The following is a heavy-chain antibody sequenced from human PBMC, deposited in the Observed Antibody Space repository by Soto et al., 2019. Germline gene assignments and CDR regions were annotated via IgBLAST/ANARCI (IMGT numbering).Heavy chain of an antibody. V-gene: IGHV3-11*01. D-gene: IGHD4-17*01. CDR3: ARDVDADFRTDFDY. Sequence: SLRRPWAASGFTFRDYYIHWIRRAQKKRLEWISYISGNGEIIQYAASARGQFTISRDNAENSVYLEMDSLRAEDTALYYCARDVDADFRTDFDYWGRGTLVTVSS. J-gene: IGHJ4*02. CDR2: ISGNGEII. CDR1: GFTFRDYY.